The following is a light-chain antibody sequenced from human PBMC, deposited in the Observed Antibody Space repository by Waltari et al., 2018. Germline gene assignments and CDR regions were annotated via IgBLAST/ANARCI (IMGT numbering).Light chain of an antibody. Sequence: EIVLTQSPGTLSLSPGERATLSCRASQSVSSGYLACYQQKPAPAPRLLIDGASSRATGFPARFSGRGSGTDFPLTISRLKPEDFAVYYCQQYHSSPQTFGQGTKVEI. CDR3: QQYHSSPQT. V-gene: IGKV3-20*01. J-gene: IGKJ1*01. CDR1: QSVSSGY. CDR2: GAS.